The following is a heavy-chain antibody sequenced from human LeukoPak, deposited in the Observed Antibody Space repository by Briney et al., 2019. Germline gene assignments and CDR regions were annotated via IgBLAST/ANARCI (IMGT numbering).Heavy chain of an antibody. V-gene: IGHV1-18*01. J-gene: IGHJ5*02. Sequence: GASGKVSCKASGNSFTSSGISWVRQAPGQGLEWLGWVSAYNGNTNYAQKFQVRVTMTTDTSTSTAYMELRSLRSDDTAVDYCARVDRRAPPILPINGENNWFYPWGQGTLVTVSS. CDR3: ARVDRRAPPILPINGENNWFYP. D-gene: IGHD2-8*01. CDR1: GNSFTSSG. CDR2: VSAYNGNT.